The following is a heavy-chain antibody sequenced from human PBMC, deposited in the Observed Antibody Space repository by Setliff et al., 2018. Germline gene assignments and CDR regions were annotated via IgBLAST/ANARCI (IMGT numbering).Heavy chain of an antibody. J-gene: IGHJ6*03. Sequence: GGSLRLSCAASGFTFGAYAMHWVRQAPGKGLEWVAVISYDAKNKYYVDSVKGRFTISRDNSRNTLYLEMNSLRGEDTAVYYCARDPIGPVLCYMDGWGKGTTVTVS. D-gene: IGHD3-10*01. V-gene: IGHV3-30*04. CDR2: ISYDAKNK. CDR3: ARDPIGPVLCYMDG. CDR1: GFTFGAYA.